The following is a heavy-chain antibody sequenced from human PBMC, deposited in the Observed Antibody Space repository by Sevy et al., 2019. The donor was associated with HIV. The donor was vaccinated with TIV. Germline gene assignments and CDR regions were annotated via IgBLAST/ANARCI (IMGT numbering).Heavy chain of an antibody. CDR2: IYPGDSDT. J-gene: IGHJ5*02. V-gene: IGHV5-51*01. CDR1: GYSFTSYW. CDR3: ARLAADWFDP. Sequence: GESLKISCKGSGYSFTSYWIGWVRQMPGKGLDWVGIIYPGDSDTTYSPSFQGRVTISVDKSISTAYLQWSSLRASDTAMYYCARLAADWFDPWGQGTLVTVSS. D-gene: IGHD6-25*01.